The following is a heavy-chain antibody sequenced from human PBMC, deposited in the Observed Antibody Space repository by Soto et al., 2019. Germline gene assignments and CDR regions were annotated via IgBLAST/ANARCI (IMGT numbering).Heavy chain of an antibody. CDR3: ARDRSSSGYDYGDF. V-gene: IGHV3-30*04. CDR1: GFSFNSYA. D-gene: IGHD5-12*01. Sequence: QVQLVESGGGVVQPGRSLRLSCAASGFSFNSYAMHWVRQAPGRGLEWVAVISFDGRNKYYADSVKGRFTISRDNSKNTLYLQMYSLRAEDTAVFYCARDRSSSGYDYGDFWGQGTLVTVSS. CDR2: ISFDGRNK. J-gene: IGHJ4*02.